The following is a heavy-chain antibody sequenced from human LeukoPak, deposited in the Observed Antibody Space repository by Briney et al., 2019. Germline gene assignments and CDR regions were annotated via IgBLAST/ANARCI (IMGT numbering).Heavy chain of an antibody. CDR2: ISSSGSTI. J-gene: IGHJ5*02. D-gene: IGHD3-22*01. CDR3: ARDRRAAIVDGGNWFDP. Sequence: PGGPLRLSCAASGFTFSDYYMSWIRQAPGKGLEWVSYISSSGSTIYYADSVKGRFTISRDNAKNSLHLQMNSLRAEDTAVYYCARDRRAAIVDGGNWFDPWGQGTLVTVSS. V-gene: IGHV3-11*04. CDR1: GFTFSDYY.